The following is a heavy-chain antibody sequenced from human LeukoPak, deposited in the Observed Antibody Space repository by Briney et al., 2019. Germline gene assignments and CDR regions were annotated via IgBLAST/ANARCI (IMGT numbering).Heavy chain of an antibody. CDR1: DGSISSGSYY. CDR3: ARGKDGYNLRYFDY. D-gene: IGHD5-24*01. Sequence: PSQTLSLTCTVSDGSISSGSYYWNWIRQPAGKGLEWIGRIYTSGSSNYNPSPKSRVTISIDTSRKQFSLNLSSVTAADTAVYYCARGKDGYNLRYFDYWGQGSLVTVSS. J-gene: IGHJ4*02. V-gene: IGHV4-61*02. CDR2: IYTSGSS.